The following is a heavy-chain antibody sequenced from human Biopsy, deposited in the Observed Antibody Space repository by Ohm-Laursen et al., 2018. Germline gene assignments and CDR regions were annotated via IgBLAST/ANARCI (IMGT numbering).Heavy chain of an antibody. D-gene: IGHD3-3*01. CDR3: GRRPFFDYWSAYYVDH. Sequence: SLRLSCSASGFSFSDYHMRWIRQAPGRGLEWVSYISGGGTIYYGDSMKGRVTISRDNAKNSLYLQMHSLRAEDTAIYYCGRRPFFDYWSAYYVDHWGQGALVTVSS. CDR1: GFSFSDYH. V-gene: IGHV3-11*01. J-gene: IGHJ5*02. CDR2: ISGGGTI.